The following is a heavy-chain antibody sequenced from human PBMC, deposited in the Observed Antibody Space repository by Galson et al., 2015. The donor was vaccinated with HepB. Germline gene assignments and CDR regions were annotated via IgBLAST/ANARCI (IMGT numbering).Heavy chain of an antibody. J-gene: IGHJ4*02. D-gene: IGHD3-3*01. CDR2: IKQDGSEK. CDR1: GFTFINHW. CDR3: ARVYYDFWSGPFDY. V-gene: IGHV3-7*01. Sequence: SLRLSCAASGFTFINHWMTWVRQAPGRGLEWVANIKQDGSEKYYVGSVKGRFTISRGNAKNSLYLQMNSLRAEDTGVYYCARVYYDFWSGPFDYWGQGTLVTVSS.